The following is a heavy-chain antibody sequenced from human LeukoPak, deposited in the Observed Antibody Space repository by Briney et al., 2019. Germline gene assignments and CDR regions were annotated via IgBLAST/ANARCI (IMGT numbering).Heavy chain of an antibody. V-gene: IGHV4-38-2*01. CDR2: IYHSGST. J-gene: IGHJ4*02. D-gene: IGHD4-11*01. CDR3: ARLQDFDY. CDR1: GYSIRSGYY. Sequence: PSETLSLTCAVSGYSIRSGYYWGWIRQPPGKGLEWIGSIYHSGSTYYNPSLKSRVTISVDTSKNQFSLKLSSATAADTAVYYCARLQDFDYWGQGTLVTVSS.